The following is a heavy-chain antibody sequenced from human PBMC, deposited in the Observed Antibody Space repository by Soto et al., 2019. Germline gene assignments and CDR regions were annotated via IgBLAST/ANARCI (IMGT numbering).Heavy chain of an antibody. D-gene: IGHD4-17*01. CDR1: GGTFSSYA. V-gene: IGHV1-69*13. J-gene: IGHJ4*02. CDR2: XFPXFXTX. Sequence: SVKVSCKASGGTFSSYAISLVRQAPGQGLEWXGXXFPXFXTXNXXXXVQGRVTITADESTSTAYMELSSLRSEDTAVYYCAREVYGGNFDYWGQGTLVTVSS. CDR3: AREVYGGNFDY.